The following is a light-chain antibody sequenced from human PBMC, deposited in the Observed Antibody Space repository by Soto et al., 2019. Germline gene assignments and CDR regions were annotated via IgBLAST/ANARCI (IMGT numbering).Light chain of an antibody. V-gene: IGKV1-39*01. CDR3: QQYNTYA. J-gene: IGKJ1*01. CDR1: QGISNF. CDR2: DAS. Sequence: DSQMTQSPSSLSASVGDRVTITCRASQGISNFLSWYQQKPGKAPNLLIYDASTLQTGVPSRFSGGGSGTDFTLTISSLQPEDFATYYCQQYNTYAFGQGTKGDIK.